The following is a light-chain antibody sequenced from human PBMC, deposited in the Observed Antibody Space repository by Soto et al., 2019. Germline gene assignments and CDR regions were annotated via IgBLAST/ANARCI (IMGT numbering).Light chain of an antibody. V-gene: IGKV1-6*01. J-gene: IGKJ1*01. Sequence: AIQMTQSPSSLSASVGDRVTITCRARQGIRNDLGWYQQKPGRVPKLLLYAASTLQSGVPSRFSGSGSGTEFTLNISSLQPEYFETYYCLQDYNYPRTFGQGTKVEIK. CDR1: QGIRND. CDR2: AAS. CDR3: LQDYNYPRT.